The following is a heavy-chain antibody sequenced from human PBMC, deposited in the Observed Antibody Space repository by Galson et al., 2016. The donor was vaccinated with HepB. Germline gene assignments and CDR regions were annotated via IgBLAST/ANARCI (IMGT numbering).Heavy chain of an antibody. CDR2: IYYTGTT. CDR1: GGSISSSSYF. D-gene: IGHD3-22*01. V-gene: IGHV4-39*01. Sequence: ETLSLTCTDSGGSISSSSYFWGWFRQPPGKGLEWIGSIYYTGTTYYNPSLESRFPISKDMSKNQFSLKLSSVTAADTAMYYCAKPTMMPSWYFDLWGRGTLVAVSS. J-gene: IGHJ2*01. CDR3: AKPTMMPSWYFDL.